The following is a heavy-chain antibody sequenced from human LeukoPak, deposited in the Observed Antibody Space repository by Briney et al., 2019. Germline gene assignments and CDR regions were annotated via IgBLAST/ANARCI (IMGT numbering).Heavy chain of an antibody. V-gene: IGHV3-66*01. CDR1: GFTVSSNY. Sequence: GGSLRLSCAASGFTVSSNYMSWVRQAPGKGLEWVSVIYSGGSTFYADPVKGRFTISRDKSKSTLYLQMNGLRAEDTAVYFCARDSSASSGNGMDVWGQGTTVTVSS. D-gene: IGHD3-22*01. CDR3: ARDSSASSGNGMDV. J-gene: IGHJ6*02. CDR2: IYSGGST.